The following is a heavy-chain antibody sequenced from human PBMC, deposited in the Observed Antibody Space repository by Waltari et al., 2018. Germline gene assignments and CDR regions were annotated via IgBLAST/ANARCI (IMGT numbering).Heavy chain of an antibody. CDR3: AKANLIQDYFYYFGMDV. CDR2: ISYDGTNK. D-gene: IGHD5-18*01. CDR1: GFLLTNYG. Sequence: QEQLVESGGGVVQPGRSLRLSCEASGFLLTNYGLHGVRQAPGKGLEWVGVISYDGTNKFYADSVKGRFTISRDNSKHILYLHMDSLRTEDTAVYHCAKANLIQDYFYYFGMDVWGQGTTVTVSS. J-gene: IGHJ6*02. V-gene: IGHV3-30*18.